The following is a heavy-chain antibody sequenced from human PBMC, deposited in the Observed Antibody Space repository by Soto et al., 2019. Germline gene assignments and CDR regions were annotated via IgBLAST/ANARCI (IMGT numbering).Heavy chain of an antibody. V-gene: IGHV4-4*07. CDR3: ARGSSRWDY. CDR2: IYSGGRS. J-gene: IGHJ4*02. D-gene: IGHD6-13*01. Sequence: SETLSLTCTVSGGSISSFYWSWIRQPAGKGLEWIGRIYSGGRSNYNPSLKSRVTMSVDTSKNQFSLRLSSVTAADTAMYYCARGSSRWDYWGQGTLVTVSS. CDR1: GGSISSFY.